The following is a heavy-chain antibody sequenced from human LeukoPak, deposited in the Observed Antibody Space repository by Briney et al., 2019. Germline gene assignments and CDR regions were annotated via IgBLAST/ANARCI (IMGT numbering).Heavy chain of an antibody. D-gene: IGHD3-10*01. CDR3: ARASLVHAFDI. V-gene: IGHV3-21*01. Sequence: GGSLRLSCAASGFTFSSYGMHWVRQAPGKGLEWVSSISSSSSYIYYADSVKGRFTISRDNAKNSLYLQMNSLRAEDTAVCYCARASLVHAFDIWGQGTMVTVSS. CDR2: ISSSSSYI. J-gene: IGHJ3*02. CDR1: GFTFSSYG.